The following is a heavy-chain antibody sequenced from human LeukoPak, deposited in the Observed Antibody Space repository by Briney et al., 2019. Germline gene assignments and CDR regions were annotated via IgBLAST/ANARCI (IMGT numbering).Heavy chain of an antibody. CDR1: GFTFSSYS. Sequence: GGSLRLSCAASGFTFSSYSMNWVRQAPGKGLEWVSYISSSSTIYYADSVKGRFTISRDNAKNSLYLQMNSLRAEDTAVYYCAITDYYDSSGYCPYWGQGTLVTVSS. J-gene: IGHJ4*02. CDR3: AITDYYDSSGYCPY. D-gene: IGHD3-22*01. V-gene: IGHV3-48*01. CDR2: ISSSSTI.